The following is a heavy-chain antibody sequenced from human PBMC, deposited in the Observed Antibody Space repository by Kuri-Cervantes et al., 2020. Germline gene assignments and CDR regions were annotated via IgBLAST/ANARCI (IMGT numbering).Heavy chain of an antibody. CDR3: ARRQLWLDY. D-gene: IGHD5-18*01. CDR1: GYSFSSYW. V-gene: IGHV5-51*01. Sequence: GESLKISCEASGYSFSSYWIGWVRQMPGKGLEWMGIIYPGDSDTRYSPSFQGQVTISADKSINTAYLQWRSLKASDTAMYYCARRQLWLDYWGQGTLVTVSS. J-gene: IGHJ4*02. CDR2: IYPGDSDT.